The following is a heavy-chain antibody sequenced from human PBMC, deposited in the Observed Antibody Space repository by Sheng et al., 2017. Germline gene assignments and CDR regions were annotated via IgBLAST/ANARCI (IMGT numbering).Heavy chain of an antibody. CDR3: ARAGDAFDV. Sequence: QVQLVESGGGVVQPGRSLRLSCAASGFTFSSYGMQWVRQAPGKGLEWVAVIWYDGSQKYYADSVKGRFTVSRDNSKSTLYLQMNSLRGEDTAVYYCARAGDAFDVWGQGTMVTVSS. J-gene: IGHJ3*01. CDR1: GFTFSSYG. V-gene: IGHV3-33*01. CDR2: IWYDGSQK.